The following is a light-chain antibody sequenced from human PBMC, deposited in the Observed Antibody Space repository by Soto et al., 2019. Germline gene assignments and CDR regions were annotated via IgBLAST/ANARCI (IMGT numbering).Light chain of an antibody. J-gene: IGLJ1*01. CDR2: GVS. CDR1: SSDVGAYKY. CDR3: SSFTGTTTLDV. V-gene: IGLV2-14*03. Sequence: QSVLTQPASVSGSPGQSITISCTVTSSDVGAYKYVSWYQQHPGKAPKLIIYGVSNRPSGVSNRFSGSKSANTAFLTISGLQPEDEADYYCSSFTGTTTLDVFGTGTKVTVL.